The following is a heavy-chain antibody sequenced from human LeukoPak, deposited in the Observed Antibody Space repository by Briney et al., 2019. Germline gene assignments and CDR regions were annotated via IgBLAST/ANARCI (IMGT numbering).Heavy chain of an antibody. CDR2: VHHTGST. J-gene: IGHJ6*02. Sequence: PSETLSLTCDVFGGSLSGYYWSWIRRPPGKGLEWIGDVHHTGSTTYNPSLKSRVTMSVDTSKNQFSLTLTSVTAADTAVYHCARSFTVLHYYYGLDVWGQGTTVTVSS. V-gene: IGHV4-34*01. CDR1: GGSLSGYY. CDR3: ARSFTVLHYYYGLDV. D-gene: IGHD4-17*01.